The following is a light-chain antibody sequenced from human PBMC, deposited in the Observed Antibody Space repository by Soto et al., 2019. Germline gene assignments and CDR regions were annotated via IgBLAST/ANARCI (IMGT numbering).Light chain of an antibody. CDR1: QDISNY. Sequence: DIQMTQSPSSLSASVGDRVTITCQASQDISNYLNWYQQKPGKAPKLLIYDASNFETGVPSRFSGSGSGTDFPFTISSLQPEDIATYYCQQYDNLPPLFGQGTKLEIK. V-gene: IGKV1-33*01. J-gene: IGKJ2*01. CDR3: QQYDNLPPL. CDR2: DAS.